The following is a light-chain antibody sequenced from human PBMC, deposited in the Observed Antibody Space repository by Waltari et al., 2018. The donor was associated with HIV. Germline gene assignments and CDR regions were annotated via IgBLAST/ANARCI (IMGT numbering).Light chain of an antibody. CDR2: SAS. J-gene: IGKJ1*01. V-gene: IGKV3-15*01. Sequence: EVVMTQSPATLAMSPGERATVSCRANQSISNNLAWYQQRRGQPPRLLIDSASSRATGIPARFSGTGSGTEFTLTISSLQSEDFAVYYCQQFYNWPRTFGQGTKVEIK. CDR3: QQFYNWPRT. CDR1: QSISNN.